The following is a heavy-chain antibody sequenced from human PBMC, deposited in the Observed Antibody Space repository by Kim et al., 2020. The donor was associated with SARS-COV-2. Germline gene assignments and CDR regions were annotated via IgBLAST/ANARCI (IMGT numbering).Heavy chain of an antibody. D-gene: IGHD6-19*01. CDR3: ARPQERTFSTGWDAGY. V-gene: IGHV5-51*01. CDR1: GYSFTSYW. Sequence: GESLKISCKGPGYSFTSYWIGWVRQMPGKGLEWMGMNYPGDTTTRYSPSFQGQVTVPDDKSISTAYLQRNSLEASDPAMYYCARPQERTFSTGWDAGYWGQGPLATVSS. J-gene: IGHJ4*02. CDR2: NYPGDTTT.